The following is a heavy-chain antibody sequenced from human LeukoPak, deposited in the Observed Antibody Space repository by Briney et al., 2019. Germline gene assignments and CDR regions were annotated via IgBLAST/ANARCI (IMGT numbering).Heavy chain of an antibody. CDR3: ARGHVVVVPEATHYYYYYYMDV. CDR2: ISSSSSYI. V-gene: IGHV3-21*01. CDR1: GFTFSSYS. Sequence: GGSLRLSCAASGFTFSSYSMNWVRQAPGKGLEWVSSISSSSSYIYYADSVKGRFTISRDNAKNSLYLQMNSLRAEDTAVYYCARGHVVVVPEATHYYYYYYMDVWGKGTTVTVSS. D-gene: IGHD2-2*01. J-gene: IGHJ6*03.